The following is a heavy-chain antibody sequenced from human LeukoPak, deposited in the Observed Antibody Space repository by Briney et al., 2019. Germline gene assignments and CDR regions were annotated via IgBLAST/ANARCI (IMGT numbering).Heavy chain of an antibody. D-gene: IGHD3-22*01. CDR1: GFTFSSYG. CDR3: AKEYSEYYYDSSGYPLRFDP. J-gene: IGHJ5*02. CDR2: IWYDGSNK. Sequence: GGSLRLSCAASGFTFSSYGMHWVRQAPGKGLEWVAVIWYDGSNKYYADSVKGRFTISRDNSKNTLYLQMNSLRAEDTAVYYCAKEYSEYYYDSSGYPLRFDPWGQGTLVTVSS. V-gene: IGHV3-30*02.